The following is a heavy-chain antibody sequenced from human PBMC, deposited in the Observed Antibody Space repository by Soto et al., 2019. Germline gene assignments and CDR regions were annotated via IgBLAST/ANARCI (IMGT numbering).Heavy chain of an antibody. D-gene: IGHD5-18*01. J-gene: IGHJ6*02. Sequence: ESLKIACKGSGYSFTSYWISWVRQIPGKGLEWMGRIDPSDSYTNYSPSFQGHVTISADKSISTAYLQWSSLKASDTAMYYCARPSNGNSYYYYGMDVWGQGTTVTVSS. CDR1: GYSFTSYW. CDR2: IDPSDSYT. CDR3: ARPSNGNSYYYYGMDV. V-gene: IGHV5-10-1*01.